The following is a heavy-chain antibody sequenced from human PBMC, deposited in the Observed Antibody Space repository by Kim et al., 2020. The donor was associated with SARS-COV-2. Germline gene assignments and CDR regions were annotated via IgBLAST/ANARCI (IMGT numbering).Heavy chain of an antibody. V-gene: IGHV4-34*01. J-gene: IGHJ5*02. D-gene: IGHD2-2*02. Sequence: SRVTISVDTSKNQFSLKLSSVTAADTAVYYCARAASIVVVPAAIIGWFDPWGQGTLVTVSS. CDR3: ARAASIVVVPAAIIGWFDP.